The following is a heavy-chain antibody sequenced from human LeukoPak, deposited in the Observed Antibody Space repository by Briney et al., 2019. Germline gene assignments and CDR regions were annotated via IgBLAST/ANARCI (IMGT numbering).Heavy chain of an antibody. CDR3: ARDGSGSYDYYYYVDV. D-gene: IGHD3-10*01. V-gene: IGHV4-61*02. Sequence: SETLSLTCTVSGGSISSGSYYWSWIRQPAGKGLEWLGRIYTSGSTNYNPSLKSRVTISVDTSKNQFSLKLSAVTAADTAVYYCARDGSGSYDYYYYVDVWGKGTTVTVSS. J-gene: IGHJ6*03. CDR2: IYTSGST. CDR1: GGSISSGSYY.